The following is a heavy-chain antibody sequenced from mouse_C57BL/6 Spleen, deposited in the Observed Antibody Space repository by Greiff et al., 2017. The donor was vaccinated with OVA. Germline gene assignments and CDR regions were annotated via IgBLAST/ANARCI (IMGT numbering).Heavy chain of an antibody. J-gene: IGHJ3*01. Sequence: VHVKQSGPELVKPGASVKISCKASGYSFTGYYMNWVKQSPEKSLEWIGEINPSTGGTTYNQKFKAKATLTVDKSSSTAYMQLKSLTSEDSAVYYCARHGSSEAWFAYWGQGTLVTVSA. CDR3: ARHGSSEAWFAY. V-gene: IGHV1-42*01. CDR2: INPSTGGT. D-gene: IGHD1-1*01. CDR1: GYSFTGYY.